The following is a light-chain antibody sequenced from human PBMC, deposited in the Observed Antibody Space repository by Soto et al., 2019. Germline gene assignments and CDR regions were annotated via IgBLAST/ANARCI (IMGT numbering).Light chain of an antibody. J-gene: IGLJ3*02. V-gene: IGLV1-51*01. CDR2: DND. Sequence: QSVLTQPPSVSAAPGQKVTISCSGNTSNIGTNYVSWHQQLPGTAPKLLIHDNDKRFSGIPDRFSASKSGTSATLAISGLQIGDEADYYCGTWDSSLTAVVFGGGTKLTVL. CDR1: TSNIGTNY. CDR3: GTWDSSLTAVV.